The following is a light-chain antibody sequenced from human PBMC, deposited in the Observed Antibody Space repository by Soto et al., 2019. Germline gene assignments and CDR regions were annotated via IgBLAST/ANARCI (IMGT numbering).Light chain of an antibody. V-gene: IGLV2-8*01. J-gene: IGLJ2*01. CDR1: SSDVGGYDY. CDR2: DVT. CDR3: TSYAGSKLRV. Sequence: SALPQPPSASGSPGQSVPISCTGTSSDVGGYDYVSWFQHHPGKAPTLIIYDVTKRPSGVPDRFSGSKSDNTASLTVSGLQAEDEADDFCTSYAGSKLRVFGGGTKLTVL.